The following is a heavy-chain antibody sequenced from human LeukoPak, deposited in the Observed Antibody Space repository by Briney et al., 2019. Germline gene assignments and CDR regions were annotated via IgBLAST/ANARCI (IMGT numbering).Heavy chain of an antibody. V-gene: IGHV5-51*01. Sequence: GESLQISCQGSGSNFTSYWIGWVRQLPGKGLEWMGIIYPGDSDTRYSPSFQGQVTISADKSISTAYLQWSSLKASDTAMYYCARLGITIFGVVKENGINWFDPWGQGTLVTVSS. CDR3: ARLGITIFGVVKENGINWFDP. D-gene: IGHD3-3*01. CDR2: IYPGDSDT. CDR1: GSNFTSYW. J-gene: IGHJ5*02.